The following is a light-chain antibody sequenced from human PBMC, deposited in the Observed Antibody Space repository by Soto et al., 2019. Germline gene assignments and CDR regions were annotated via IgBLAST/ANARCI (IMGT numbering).Light chain of an antibody. CDR2: GIS. V-gene: IGKV3-20*01. J-gene: IGKJ1*01. CDR3: QQYVTSSPRT. CDR1: QSVNSN. Sequence: EIMMTQSPVTLSVSPGERATLSCRASQSVNSNLAWYQQKPGQAPRLLMYGISRRATGIPDRFSGSGSGTDFTLTITRLEPEDFAVYYCQQYVTSSPRTFGQGTKVDIK.